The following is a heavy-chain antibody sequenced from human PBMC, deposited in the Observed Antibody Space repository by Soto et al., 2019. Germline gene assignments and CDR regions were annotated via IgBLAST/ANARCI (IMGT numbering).Heavy chain of an antibody. CDR1: GYTFTSYY. V-gene: IGHV1-46*01. D-gene: IGHD6-13*01. Sequence: QVQLVQSGAEVKKPGASVKVSCKASGYTFTSYYMHWVRQAPGQGLEWMGIINPSGGSTSYAKKFQGRVTMTRDTSTSTVYMELSSLRSEDTAVYYCARDPSSSWYEIYYGMDVWGQGTTVTVSS. CDR3: ARDPSSSWYEIYYGMDV. J-gene: IGHJ6*02. CDR2: INPSGGST.